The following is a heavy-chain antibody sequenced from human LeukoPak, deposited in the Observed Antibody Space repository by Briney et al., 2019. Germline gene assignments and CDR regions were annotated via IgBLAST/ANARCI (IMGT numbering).Heavy chain of an antibody. CDR3: ARMRDDNLGY. CDR2: ISSTSSYI. CDR1: GFTFSSYS. D-gene: IGHD5-24*01. Sequence: GGSLRLSCAASGFTFSSYSINWVRQAPGKGLEWVSSISSTSSYIYYIDSVKGRFTISRDNAKNSLYLQMNSLRAEDTAVYYCARMRDDNLGYWGQGTLVTVSS. J-gene: IGHJ4*02. V-gene: IGHV3-21*01.